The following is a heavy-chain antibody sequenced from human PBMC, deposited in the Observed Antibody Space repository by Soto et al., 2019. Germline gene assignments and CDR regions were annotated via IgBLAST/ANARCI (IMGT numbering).Heavy chain of an antibody. D-gene: IGHD2-8*01. J-gene: IGHJ3*02. CDR2: IYWDDEK. Sequence: QITLKESGPTLVKPTQTLTLTCTFSGFSLSTSGVGVGWIRQPPGKALEWLALIYWDDEKRYSPSLKSRITITKETSKNQVVLTMTNMDPVDTATYYCAHSRLYVAFDIWGQGTMVTVSS. V-gene: IGHV2-5*02. CDR3: AHSRLYVAFDI. CDR1: GFSLSTSGVG.